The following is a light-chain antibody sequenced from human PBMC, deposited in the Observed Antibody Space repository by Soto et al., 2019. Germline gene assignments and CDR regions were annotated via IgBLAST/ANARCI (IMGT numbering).Light chain of an antibody. Sequence: QSVLTQPPSVSAAPGQKVTISCSGSSSNIGNNYVSWYQQLPGTAPKLLIYDNNKRPSGIPDQFSGSKSGTSATLAITGLQTGDEADYYCGTWDSSLSAGVFGGGTKVTVL. CDR3: GTWDSSLSAGV. CDR1: SSNIGNNY. CDR2: DNN. J-gene: IGLJ2*01. V-gene: IGLV1-51*01.